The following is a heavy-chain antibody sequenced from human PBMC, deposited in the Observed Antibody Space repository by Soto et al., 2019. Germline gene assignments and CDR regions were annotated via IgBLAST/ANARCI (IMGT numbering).Heavy chain of an antibody. CDR2: ISAYNGNT. V-gene: IGHV1-18*01. J-gene: IGHJ6*03. D-gene: IGHD3-10*01. CDR3: ARDPGEITMVRGVTLYYYYYMDV. CDR1: GYTFTSYG. Sequence: ASVKVSCKASGYTFTSYGISWVRQAPGQGLEWMGWISAYNGNTNYAQKLQGRVTMTTDTSTSTAYMELRSLRSDDTAVYYCARDPGEITMVRGVTLYYYYYMDVWGKGTTVTVSS.